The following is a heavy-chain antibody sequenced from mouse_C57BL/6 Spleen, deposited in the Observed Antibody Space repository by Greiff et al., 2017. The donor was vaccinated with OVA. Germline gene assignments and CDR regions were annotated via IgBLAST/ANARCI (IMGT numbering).Heavy chain of an antibody. CDR2: IRNKANNHAT. CDR3: TRDYGWNYAMDY. CDR1: GFTFSDAW. V-gene: IGHV6-6*01. Sequence: EVQLQESGGGLVQPGGSMKLSCAASGFTFSDAWMDWVRQSPEKGLEWVAEIRNKANNHATYYAESVKGRFTISRDDSKSSVYLQMNSLRAEDTGIYYCTRDYGWNYAMDYWGQGTSVTVSS. J-gene: IGHJ4*01. D-gene: IGHD1-1*01.